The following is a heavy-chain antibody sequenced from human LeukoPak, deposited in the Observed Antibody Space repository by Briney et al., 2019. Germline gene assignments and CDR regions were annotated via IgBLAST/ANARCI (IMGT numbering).Heavy chain of an antibody. Sequence: GGSLRLSCAASGFTFSSYGMHWVRQAPGKGLEWVAFIRYDGSNKYYADSVKGRFTISRDNAKNSLYLQMISLRAEDTAVYYCATDAYDFWSGYYRDWGQGTLVIVSS. CDR1: GFTFSSYG. D-gene: IGHD3-3*01. CDR2: IRYDGSNK. V-gene: IGHV3-30*02. CDR3: ATDAYDFWSGYYRD. J-gene: IGHJ4*02.